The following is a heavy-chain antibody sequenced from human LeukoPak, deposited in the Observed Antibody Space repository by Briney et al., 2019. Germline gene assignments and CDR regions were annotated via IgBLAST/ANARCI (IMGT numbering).Heavy chain of an antibody. CDR3: VRSVVVVAATPTHFDL. CDR1: EFKFDDYA. Sequence: PGGSLRLSCAAAEFKFDDYAMHWVRQGPGKGLEWVAGISWSSGHMEYAESVKGRFTISRDNARNALYLQMDGLRRDDTPLYYCVRSVVVVAATPTHFDLWGRGTQVIVSS. J-gene: IGHJ2*01. CDR2: ISWSSGHM. D-gene: IGHD2-15*01. V-gene: IGHV3-9*01.